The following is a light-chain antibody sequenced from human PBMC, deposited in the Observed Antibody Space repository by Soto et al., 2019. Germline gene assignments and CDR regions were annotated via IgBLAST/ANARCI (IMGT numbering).Light chain of an antibody. CDR3: QQRSNWPLT. V-gene: IGKV3-11*01. CDR1: QSVSSY. J-gene: IGKJ5*01. Sequence: EIVLTQSPATLPLSPGERVTLSCRASQSVSSYLAWYQQKPGQAPRLLIYDASNRATGIPARFSGSGSGTDFTLTNSSLEPEDFAVYYCQQRSNWPLTFGQGTRLEIK. CDR2: DAS.